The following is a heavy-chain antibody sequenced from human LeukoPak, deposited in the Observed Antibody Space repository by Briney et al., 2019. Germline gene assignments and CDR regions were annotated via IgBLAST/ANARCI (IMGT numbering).Heavy chain of an antibody. CDR3: ARSYYDSSGYCYPLSY. CDR2: IDEDGKTI. Sequence: GGSLRLSCAASGFTFNSYWMHWVRQAPGKGLVWVSRIDEDGKTIDYADSVKGRFTISRDNAKDTLYLQMSSLRDEDTAVYYCARSYYDSSGYCYPLSYWGQGTLVTGSS. D-gene: IGHD3-22*01. CDR1: GFTFNSYW. V-gene: IGHV3-74*01. J-gene: IGHJ4*02.